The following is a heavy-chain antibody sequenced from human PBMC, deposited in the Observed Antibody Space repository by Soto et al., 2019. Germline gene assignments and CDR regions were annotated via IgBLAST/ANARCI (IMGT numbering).Heavy chain of an antibody. CDR3: ARGSKIVVVM. CDR2: IYYSGST. Sequence: TVAGGSISSGDYYGSWIRQPPGKGLEWIGYIYYSGSTYYNPSLKSRVTISVDTSKNQFSLKLSSVTAADTAVYYCARGSKIVVVMWGQGTLVTVSS. CDR1: GGSISSGDYY. V-gene: IGHV4-30-4*01. D-gene: IGHD3-22*01. J-gene: IGHJ4*02.